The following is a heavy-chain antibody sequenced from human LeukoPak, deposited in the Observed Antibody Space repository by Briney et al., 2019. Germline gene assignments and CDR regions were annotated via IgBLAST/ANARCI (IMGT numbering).Heavy chain of an antibody. CDR1: GFTVSSNY. Sequence: GGSLRLSCAASGFTVSSNYMSWVRQAPGKGLEWVSVIYSGGSTYYADSVKGRFTISRDNSKNTLYLQMNSLRAEDTAVYYCARDLYYYDSSGLYYYYYYYMDVWGKGTTVTVSS. D-gene: IGHD3-22*01. J-gene: IGHJ6*03. CDR2: IYSGGST. V-gene: IGHV3-66*01. CDR3: ARDLYYYDSSGLYYYYYYYMDV.